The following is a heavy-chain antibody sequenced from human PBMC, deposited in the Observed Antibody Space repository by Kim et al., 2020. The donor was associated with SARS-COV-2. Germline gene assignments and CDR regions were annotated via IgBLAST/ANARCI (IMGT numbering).Heavy chain of an antibody. V-gene: IGHV1-69*13. CDR3: AGEWGGSYGYYCDY. CDR2: LIPIFGTA. Sequence: SVKVSCKASGGTFSSYAISWVRQAPGQGLEWMGGLIPIFGTANYAQKIQGRVTITADESTSTAYMELSSLRSEGTGGYYGAGEWGGSYGYYCDYWGQGPLVTVSS. CDR1: GGTFSSYA. J-gene: IGHJ4*02. D-gene: IGHD1-26*01.